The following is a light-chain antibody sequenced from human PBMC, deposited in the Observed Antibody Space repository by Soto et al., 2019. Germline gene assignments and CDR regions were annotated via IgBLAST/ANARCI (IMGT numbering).Light chain of an antibody. CDR3: QQFNNYLFT. V-gene: IGKV1D-13*01. CDR1: QGISSA. Sequence: AIQLTQSPSSLSASVGDRVTITCRASQGISSALAWYQQKPGKAPKLLIYDASSLESGVPSRFSGSGSGTEFTLTISSLQPEDFATYYCQQFNNYLFTFGPGTKVDIK. CDR2: DAS. J-gene: IGKJ3*01.